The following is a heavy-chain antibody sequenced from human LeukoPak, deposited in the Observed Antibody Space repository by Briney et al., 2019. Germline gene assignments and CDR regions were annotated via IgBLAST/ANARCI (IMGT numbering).Heavy chain of an antibody. V-gene: IGHV3-7*01. CDR2: IKQDGSEK. J-gene: IGHJ4*02. Sequence: GGSLRLSCAASGFTFSSYWMSWVRQAPGKGLEWVANIKQDGSEKYYVDSVKGRFTISRDNAKNSLYLQMNSPRAEDTAVYYCARGIRYCSSTSCWADFDYWGQGTLVTVSS. CDR1: GFTFSSYW. CDR3: ARGIRYCSSTSCWADFDY. D-gene: IGHD2-2*01.